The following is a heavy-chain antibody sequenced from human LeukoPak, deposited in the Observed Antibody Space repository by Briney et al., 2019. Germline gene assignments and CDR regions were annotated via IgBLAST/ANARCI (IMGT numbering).Heavy chain of an antibody. D-gene: IGHD3-10*01. CDR3: ASMSHSSGSFDL. V-gene: IGHV4-39*07. Sequence: SQTLSLTRSVSGGSIRSSSYYCGWVRQPPGKGLGWIGSIYYSGSTYYNPSLKSRVAKSVDTSKNQVSLKLRSVTAADTAVYYCASMSHSSGSFDLWGQGTLVTVSS. CDR1: GGSIRSSSYY. J-gene: IGHJ4*02. CDR2: IYYSGST.